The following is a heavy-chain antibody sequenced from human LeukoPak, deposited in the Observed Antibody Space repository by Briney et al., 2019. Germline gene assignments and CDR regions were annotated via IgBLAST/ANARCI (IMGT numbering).Heavy chain of an antibody. J-gene: IGHJ4*02. CDR3: ARFRYDSSGYFDY. CDR2: INPNSGGT. D-gene: IGHD3-22*01. V-gene: IGHV1-2*02. CDR1: GYTFTGYY. Sequence: ASVKVSCKASGYTFTGYYMHWVRQAPGQGLEWMGWINPNSGGTNYAQKFQGRVTMTRDTSISTAYMELSRLRSDVTAVYYCARFRYDSSGYFDYWGQGTLVTVSS.